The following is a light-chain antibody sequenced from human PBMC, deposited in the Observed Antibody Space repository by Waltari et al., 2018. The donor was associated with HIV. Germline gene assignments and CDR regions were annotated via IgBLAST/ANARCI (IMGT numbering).Light chain of an antibody. J-gene: IGKJ4*01. Sequence: EIVLTQSPGTLSLSPGERATLSCRASQSVSSNYLAWYQQNPGQAPRLLIYGASSRATGIPDRFSGSGSGTDFTLTISRLEPEDFAVYDCQQYGSSPQTFGGGTKVEIK. V-gene: IGKV3-20*01. CDR2: GAS. CDR3: QQYGSSPQT. CDR1: QSVSSNY.